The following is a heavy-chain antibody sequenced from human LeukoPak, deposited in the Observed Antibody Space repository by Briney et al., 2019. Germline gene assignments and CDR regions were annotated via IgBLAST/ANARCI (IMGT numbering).Heavy chain of an antibody. CDR2: IYHSGST. J-gene: IGHJ5*02. CDR3: ARIAEGYYYGSGTNWFDP. V-gene: IGHV4-30-2*01. CDR1: GGSISSGGYS. D-gene: IGHD3-10*01. Sequence: SETLSLTCAVSGGSISSGGYSWSWIRQPPGKGLEWIGYIYHSGSTYYNPSLKSRVTISVDRSKNRFSLKLSSVTAADTAVYYCARIAEGYYYGSGTNWFDPWGQGTLVTVSS.